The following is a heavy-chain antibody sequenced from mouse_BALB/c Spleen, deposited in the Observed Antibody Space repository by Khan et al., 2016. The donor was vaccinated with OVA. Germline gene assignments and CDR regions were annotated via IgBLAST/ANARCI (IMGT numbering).Heavy chain of an antibody. Sequence: QVTLKESGPGILQPSQTLSLTCSFSGFSLSTSNMGVSWIRQPSGKGLEWLAHIYWDDDKRYNPSLKSRLTIYKDTSRNQVFLMITRAATADPATYYCARSPIYYGSSPYAMDYWGQGPSVTVSS. V-gene: IGHV8-12*01. CDR2: IYWDDDK. CDR3: ARSPIYYGSSPYAMDY. D-gene: IGHD1-1*01. CDR1: GFSLSTSNMG. J-gene: IGHJ4*01.